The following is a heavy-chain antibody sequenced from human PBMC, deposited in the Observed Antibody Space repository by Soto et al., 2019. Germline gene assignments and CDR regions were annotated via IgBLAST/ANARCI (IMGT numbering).Heavy chain of an antibody. V-gene: IGHV1-69*12. CDR3: ARVRVRFLEWLGSEG. CDR1: GGTFSSYA. Sequence: QVQLVQSGAEVKKPGSSVKVSCKASGGTFSSYAISWVRQAPGQGLEWMGEIIPIFGTANYAQKFQGRVTVAAEESTSTAYMELSSLRSEDTAVYYCARVRVRFLEWLGSEGWGQGTLVTVSS. CDR2: IIPIFGTA. D-gene: IGHD3-3*01. J-gene: IGHJ4*02.